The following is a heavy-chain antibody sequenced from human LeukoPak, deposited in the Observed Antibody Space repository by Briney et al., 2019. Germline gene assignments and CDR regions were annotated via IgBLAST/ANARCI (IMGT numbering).Heavy chain of an antibody. CDR1: GGTFSSYA. CDR2: IIPILGIA. J-gene: IGHJ4*02. V-gene: IGHV1-69*04. D-gene: IGHD2-2*01. CDR3: ARWSPADNKQATQYYFDY. Sequence: ASVKVSCKASGGTFSSYAISWVRQAPGQGLEWMGRIIPILGIANYAQKFQGRVTITADKSTSTAYMELSSLRSEDTAVYYCARWSPADNKQATQYYFDYWGQGTLVTVSS.